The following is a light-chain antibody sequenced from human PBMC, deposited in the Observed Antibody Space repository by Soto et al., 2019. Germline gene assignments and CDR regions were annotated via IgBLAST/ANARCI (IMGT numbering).Light chain of an antibody. V-gene: IGKV1-39*01. Sequence: DIQMTQSPSSLSASAGDRVTITCRASQSIDSYLNWYQQKPGKAPKLLIYAASSLQSGVPSRFSGSGSGADFTLTISSLQPEDSAIYYCQQSYNTPTFGQGTKVDIK. CDR3: QQSYNTPT. J-gene: IGKJ1*01. CDR2: AAS. CDR1: QSIDSY.